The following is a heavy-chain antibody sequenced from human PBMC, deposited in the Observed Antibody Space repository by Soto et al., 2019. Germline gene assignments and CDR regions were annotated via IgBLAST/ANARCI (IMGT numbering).Heavy chain of an antibody. D-gene: IGHD3-10*01. Sequence: VKVSCQASGGTFSSDGISWVLQAPGHRVEWMGGIIPVFGTTRYAQNFQGRVTITADTSASTVDMELNSLTSEDTATYYCARGHYVSSGSVATSYYYYRMDVWGQGTTVTVS. J-gene: IGHJ6*01. V-gene: IGHV1-69*06. CDR2: IIPVFGTT. CDR3: ARGHYVSSGSVATSYYYYRMDV. CDR1: GGTFSSDG.